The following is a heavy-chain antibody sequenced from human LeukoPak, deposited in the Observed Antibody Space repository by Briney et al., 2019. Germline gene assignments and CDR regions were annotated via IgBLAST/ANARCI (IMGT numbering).Heavy chain of an antibody. D-gene: IGHD1-26*01. V-gene: IGHV4-59*11. CDR2: ISYSGST. Sequence: SETLSLTCTVSGGSLSSHYWSWIRQPPGKGLEWIGDISYSGSTNYNPSLKSRVTISVNTSKNQYSLKLSSLTAADTAVYYWAREGGSGTYGWFDHWGQGTLVTVSS. CDR3: AREGGSGTYGWFDH. J-gene: IGHJ5*02. CDR1: GGSLSSHY.